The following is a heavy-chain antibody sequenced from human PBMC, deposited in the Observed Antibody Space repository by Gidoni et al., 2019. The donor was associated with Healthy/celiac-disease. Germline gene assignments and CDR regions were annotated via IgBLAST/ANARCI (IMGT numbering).Heavy chain of an antibody. CDR1: GGSISSGGYY. Sequence: QVQLQESGPGLVKPSQTLSLTCTVYGGSISSGGYYWSWIRQHPGKGLEWIGYIYYSGSTYYNPSLKSRVTISVDTSKNQFSLKLSSVTAADTAVYYCARGVTMVRGVIINWFDPWGQGTLVTVSS. D-gene: IGHD3-10*01. J-gene: IGHJ5*02. CDR2: IYYSGST. V-gene: IGHV4-31*03. CDR3: ARGVTMVRGVIINWFDP.